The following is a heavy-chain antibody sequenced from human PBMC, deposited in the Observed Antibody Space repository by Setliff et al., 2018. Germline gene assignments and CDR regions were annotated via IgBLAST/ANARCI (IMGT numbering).Heavy chain of an antibody. CDR3: AGTYYNFWSALDYYYYGMDV. CDR2: IIPIFGTA. D-gene: IGHD3-3*01. Sequence: SVKVSCKASGGTFSSYDISWVRQAPGQGLEWMGRIIPIFGTANYAQKFQGRVTMTRDTSTSTVYMELSSLRSEDTAVYYCAGTYYNFWSALDYYYYGMDVWGQGTTVTVSS. V-gene: IGHV1-69*05. CDR1: GGTFSSYD. J-gene: IGHJ6*02.